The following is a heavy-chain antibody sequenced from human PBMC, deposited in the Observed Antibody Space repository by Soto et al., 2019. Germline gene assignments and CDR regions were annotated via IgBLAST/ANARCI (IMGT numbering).Heavy chain of an antibody. CDR2: IYYSGST. J-gene: IGHJ5*02. V-gene: IGHV4-31*03. CDR1: GGSISSGGYY. Sequence: SETLSLTCTVSGGSISSGGYYWSWIRQHPGKGLEWIGYIYYSGSTYYNPSLKSRVTISVDTSKNQFSLKLSSVTAADTAVYYCAREGKGYSYGSDIWFDPWGQGTLVTVSS. CDR3: AREGKGYSYGSDIWFDP. D-gene: IGHD5-18*01.